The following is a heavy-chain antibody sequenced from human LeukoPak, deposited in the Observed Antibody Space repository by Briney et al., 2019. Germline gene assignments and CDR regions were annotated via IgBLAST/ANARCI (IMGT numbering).Heavy chain of an antibody. Sequence: SETLSLTCTVSGYSISSGYYWGWVRQPPGKGLEWIGSFYHSGSAYYNPSLKSRVSISVDTSNNQFSLKVSSVTAADTAVYYCARVFGSGSQAYFYYMDVWGKGTTVTISS. CDR3: ARVFGSGSQAYFYYMDV. CDR2: FYHSGSA. CDR1: GYSISSGYY. D-gene: IGHD3-10*01. V-gene: IGHV4-38-2*02. J-gene: IGHJ6*03.